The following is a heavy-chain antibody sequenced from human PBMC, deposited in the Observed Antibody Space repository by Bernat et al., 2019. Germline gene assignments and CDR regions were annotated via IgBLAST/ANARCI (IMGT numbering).Heavy chain of an antibody. CDR1: GFTFSDYY. D-gene: IGHD2-15*01. CDR2: ISSSSSYT. J-gene: IGHJ5*02. V-gene: IGHV3-11*05. Sequence: QVQLVESGGGLVKPGGSLRLSCAASGFTFSDYYMSWIRQAPGKGLEWVSYISSSSSYTNYADSVKGRFTISRDNAKNSLYLQMNSLRAEDTAVYYCARDWYCSGGSCYLEESRWFDPWGQGTLVTVSS. CDR3: ARDWYCSGGSCYLEESRWFDP.